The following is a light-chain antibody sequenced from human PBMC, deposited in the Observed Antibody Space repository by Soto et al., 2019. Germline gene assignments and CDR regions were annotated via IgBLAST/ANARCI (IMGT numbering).Light chain of an antibody. CDR1: KLGGKY. Sequence: SYELTQPPSVSVSPGQTATMTCSGDKLGGKYVCWYQQKPGQSPVLAIYDDTKRPSGIPERFSGSNSGNTATLTISGTQAMDEADYYCQAWDNSVVFGGGTKLTVL. CDR3: QAWDNSVV. CDR2: DDT. V-gene: IGLV3-1*01. J-gene: IGLJ2*01.